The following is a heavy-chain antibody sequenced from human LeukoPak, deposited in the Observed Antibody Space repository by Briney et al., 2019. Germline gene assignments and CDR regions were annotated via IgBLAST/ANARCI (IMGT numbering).Heavy chain of an antibody. D-gene: IGHD2-2*01. CDR2: IYYTGST. CDR1: GDSISSYY. J-gene: IGHJ3*02. CDR3: ARDRCGRTSCYPGAFDI. Sequence: SETLSLTCTVSGDSISSYYWSWIRQPLGKGLEWIGYIYYTGSTNYNPSLKSQVTISVDTSKNQFSLKLSSVTAADTAVYYCARDRCGRTSCYPGAFDIWGQGTMVTVSS. V-gene: IGHV4-59*01.